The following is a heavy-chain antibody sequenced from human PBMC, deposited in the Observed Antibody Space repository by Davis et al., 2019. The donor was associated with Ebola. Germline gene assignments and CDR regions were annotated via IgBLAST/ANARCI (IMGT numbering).Heavy chain of an antibody. Sequence: GESLKISCAASGFTFSSYSMNWVRQAPGKGLEWVSYISSSSSTIYYADSVKGRFTISRDNAKNSLYLQMNSLRDGDTAVYYCASPRIAARLHYFDYWGQGTLVTVSS. V-gene: IGHV3-48*02. J-gene: IGHJ4*02. CDR2: ISSSSSTI. D-gene: IGHD6-6*01. CDR3: ASPRIAARLHYFDY. CDR1: GFTFSSYS.